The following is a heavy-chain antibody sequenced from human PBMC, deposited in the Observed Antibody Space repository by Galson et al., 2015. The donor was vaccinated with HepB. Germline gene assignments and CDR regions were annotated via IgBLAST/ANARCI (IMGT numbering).Heavy chain of an antibody. CDR2: IYYSGST. Sequence: SETLSLTCTVSGGSISGYYWSWIRQPPGKGLEWIGYIYYSGSTNYNPSLKSRVTISVDTSKNQFSLKLSSVTAADTAVYYCARTTELERRSVNTFDIWGQGTMVTVSS. CDR3: ARTTELERRSVNTFDI. CDR1: GGSISGYY. J-gene: IGHJ3*02. V-gene: IGHV4-59*01. D-gene: IGHD1-1*01.